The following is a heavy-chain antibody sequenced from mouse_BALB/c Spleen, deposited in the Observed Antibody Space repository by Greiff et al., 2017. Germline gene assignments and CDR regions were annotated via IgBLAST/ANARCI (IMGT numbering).Heavy chain of an antibody. Sequence: VQLQQSGAELVKPGASVKLSCKASGYTFTSYYMYWVKQRPGQGLEWIGEINPSNGGTNFNEKFKSKATLTVDKSSSTAYMQLSSLTSEDSAVYYCTREGDYDEAWFAYWGQGTLVTVSA. J-gene: IGHJ3*01. CDR2: INPSNGGT. D-gene: IGHD2-4*01. CDR1: GYTFTSYY. V-gene: IGHV1S81*02. CDR3: TREGDYDEAWFAY.